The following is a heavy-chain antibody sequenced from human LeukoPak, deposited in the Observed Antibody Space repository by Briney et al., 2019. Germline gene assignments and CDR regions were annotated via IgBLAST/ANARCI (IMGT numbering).Heavy chain of an antibody. V-gene: IGHV3-21*01. CDR3: ATDLDSSSWAF. CDR2: ISSSSSSK. CDR1: GFTFSFYS. Sequence: PGGSLRLSCGASGFTFSFYSMNWVRQAPGKGLEWVSTISSSSSSKYYADSVKGRFTTPRDNAKNSLYLQVNSLRVEDTAMYYCATDLDSSSWAFGGQGTLVTVSS. J-gene: IGHJ4*02. D-gene: IGHD6-13*01.